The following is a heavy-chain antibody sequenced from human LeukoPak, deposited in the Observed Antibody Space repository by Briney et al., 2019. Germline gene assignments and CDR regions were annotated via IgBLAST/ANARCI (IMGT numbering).Heavy chain of an antibody. J-gene: IGHJ4*02. V-gene: IGHV4-38-2*02. CDR1: GYSISSGYY. Sequence: SETRSLTCTVSGYSISSGYYWGWIRQPPGKGLEWIGSIYHSGSTYYNPSLKSRVTISRDTSKNQFSLKLSSVTAADSAVYYCGRYRGNERGIDYWGQGTPVTVSS. CDR2: IYHSGST. D-gene: IGHD5-12*01. CDR3: GRYRGNERGIDY.